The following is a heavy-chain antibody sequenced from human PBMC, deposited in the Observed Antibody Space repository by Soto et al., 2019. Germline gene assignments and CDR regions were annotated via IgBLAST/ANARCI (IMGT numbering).Heavy chain of an antibody. Sequence: QVQLQESGPGLVKPSQTLSLTCTVSGGSISSGGYYWSWIRQHPGKGLEWIGYIYYSGSTYYNPSLKSRVTISVDTSKNQFSLKLSSVTVADTAVYYCARDTPPFMTTPTPGAFDIWGQGTMVTVSS. V-gene: IGHV4-31*03. CDR3: ARDTPPFMTTPTPGAFDI. CDR2: IYYSGST. CDR1: GGSISSGGYY. D-gene: IGHD4-17*01. J-gene: IGHJ3*02.